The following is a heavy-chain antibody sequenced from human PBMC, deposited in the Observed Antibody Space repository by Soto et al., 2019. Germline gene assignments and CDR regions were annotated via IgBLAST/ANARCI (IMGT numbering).Heavy chain of an antibody. J-gene: IGHJ6*03. CDR3: ARTGCSGYYMDV. V-gene: IGHV4-59*08. CDR2: IYHSGST. Sequence: SETLSLTCTVSGGSVSSYYWSWIRQPPGKGLEWIGYIYHSGSTNYNPTLRSRVTMSVDTSKNQISLKLSSVTAADTAMYYCARTGCSGYYMDVWGKGTTVTVSS. CDR1: GGSVSSYY. D-gene: IGHD5-12*01.